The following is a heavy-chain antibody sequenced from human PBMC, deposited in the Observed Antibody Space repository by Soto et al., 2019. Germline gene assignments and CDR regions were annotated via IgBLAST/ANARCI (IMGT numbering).Heavy chain of an antibody. CDR3: ARDSHYYDSSGYRDAFDL. CDR2: ISAYNGNT. D-gene: IGHD3-22*01. Sequence: QVPLVQSGAEVKKPGASVKVSCKASGYTFTSYGISWVRQAPGQGLEWMGWISAYNGNTNYAQKLQGRVTMTTDTATSTAYMELRSLRSDNTAVYYCARDSHYYDSSGYRDAFDLWGQGTMVTVSS. V-gene: IGHV1-18*04. CDR1: GYTFTSYG. J-gene: IGHJ3*01.